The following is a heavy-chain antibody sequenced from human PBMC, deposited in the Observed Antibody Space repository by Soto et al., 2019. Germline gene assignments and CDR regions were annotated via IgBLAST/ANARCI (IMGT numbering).Heavy chain of an antibody. Sequence: QVQLVQSGAEVKKPGSSVKVSCKSSGGTFSSYAISWVRQAPGQGLEWMGGIIPIFGTADYAQKFQGRVTITAGQSTGTAYMGLSRLRSGDTAVYYCAGSAMDHYYYGMDVWGQGTTVTVSS. V-gene: IGHV1-69*12. CDR2: IIPIFGTA. CDR1: GGTFSSYA. J-gene: IGHJ6*02. CDR3: AGSAMDHYYYGMDV. D-gene: IGHD3-10*01.